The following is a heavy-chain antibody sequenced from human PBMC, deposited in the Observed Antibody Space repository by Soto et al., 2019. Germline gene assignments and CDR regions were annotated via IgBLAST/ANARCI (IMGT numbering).Heavy chain of an antibody. CDR2: MYHNGGS. D-gene: IGHD2-21*01. CDR1: GASISSRTW. CDR3: TCCGHDYKIDN. Sequence: QVQLQESGPGLVKPSETLSLTCAVSGASISSRTWWTWVRQSPGKGLEWIGEMYHNGGSNYNPSLTSRVAISTDTSKNPFSLTLTSVTAADTAIYYCTCCGHDYKIDNWGQGSLVTVSS. J-gene: IGHJ4*02. V-gene: IGHV4-4*02.